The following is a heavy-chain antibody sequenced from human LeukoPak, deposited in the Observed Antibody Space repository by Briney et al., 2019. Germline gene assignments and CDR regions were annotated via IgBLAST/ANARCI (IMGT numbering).Heavy chain of an antibody. Sequence: GASVKVSCKASGGTFSSYAISWVRQAPGQGLGWMGGIIPIFGTANYAQKFQGRVTITTDESTSTAYMELSSLRSEDTAVYYCARGASSTRFDPWGQGTLVTVSS. V-gene: IGHV1-69*05. J-gene: IGHJ5*02. CDR2: IIPIFGTA. CDR3: ARGASSTRFDP. D-gene: IGHD2-2*01. CDR1: GGTFSSYA.